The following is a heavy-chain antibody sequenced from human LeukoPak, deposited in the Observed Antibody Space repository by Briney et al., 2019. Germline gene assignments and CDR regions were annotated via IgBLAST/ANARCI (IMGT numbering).Heavy chain of an antibody. Sequence: GGSLRLSCGASGFTFSSYWMSWVRQAPGKGLEWVANIKKEGSDKNYVDSVKGRFTISRDNAKNSLYLQMNSLRAEDTAVYYCARENIVVVPAAIYIRPGGWFDPWGQGTLVTVSS. CDR1: GFTFSSYW. CDR3: ARENIVVVPAAIYIRPGGWFDP. D-gene: IGHD2-2*01. J-gene: IGHJ5*02. CDR2: IKKEGSDK. V-gene: IGHV3-7*01.